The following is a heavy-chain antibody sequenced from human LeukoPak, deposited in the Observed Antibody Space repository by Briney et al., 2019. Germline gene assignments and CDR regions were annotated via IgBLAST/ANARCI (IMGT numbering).Heavy chain of an antibody. CDR1: GFTFSSYA. V-gene: IGHV3-23*01. CDR3: QARHGY. D-gene: IGHD6-6*01. Sequence: GGSLRLSCAASGFTFSSYAMIWVRQAPGKGLEWVSAISGSGGSTYYTDSVKGRFTVSRDNSKNTLYLQMESLRVEDTAVYYCQARHGYWGHGTLVTVSS. J-gene: IGHJ4*01. CDR2: ISGSGGST.